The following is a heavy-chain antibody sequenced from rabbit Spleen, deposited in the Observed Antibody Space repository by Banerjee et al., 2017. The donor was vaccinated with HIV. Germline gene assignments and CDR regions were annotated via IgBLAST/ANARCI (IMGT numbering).Heavy chain of an antibody. V-gene: IGHV1S45*01. CDR1: GLDFSGSYW. D-gene: IGHD2-1*01. Sequence: QEQLEESGGGLVQPEGSLTLTCKASGLDFSGSYWICWVRQAPGKGLEWIACIHAGNSEIAYYASWAKGRFTISKTSSTTVTLQMTSLTAADTATYFCARGQAGDADYGPYYLNLWGPGTLVTVS. CDR2: IHAGNSEIA. CDR3: ARGQAGDADYGPYYLNL. J-gene: IGHJ4*01.